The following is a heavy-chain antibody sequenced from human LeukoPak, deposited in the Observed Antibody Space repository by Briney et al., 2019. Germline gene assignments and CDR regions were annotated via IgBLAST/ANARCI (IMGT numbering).Heavy chain of an antibody. D-gene: IGHD3-22*01. V-gene: IGHV4-39*07. J-gene: IGHJ4*02. CDR2: IYYSGST. Sequence: SETLSLTCTVSGGSISSSSYYWGWIRQPPGKGLEWIGSIYYSGSTYYNPSLKSRVTISVDTSKNQFSLKLSSVTAADTAVYYCATLTEEYYYDSSGYYRTAQFDYWGQGTLVTVSS. CDR1: GGSISSSSYY. CDR3: ATLTEEYYYDSSGYYRTAQFDY.